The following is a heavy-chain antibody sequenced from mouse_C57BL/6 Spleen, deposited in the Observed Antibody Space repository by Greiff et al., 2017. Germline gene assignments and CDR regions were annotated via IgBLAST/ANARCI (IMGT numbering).Heavy chain of an antibody. Sequence: QVQLQQPGAELVKPGASVKMSCKASGYTFTSYWITWVKQRPGQGLEWIGDIFPGSGSTNYNEKFKSKVTLTVDTSSSTAYMQLSSLTSEDSAVYYCAREDHYEGYFDYWGQGTTLTVSS. D-gene: IGHD2-4*01. V-gene: IGHV1-55*01. J-gene: IGHJ2*01. CDR2: IFPGSGST. CDR3: AREDHYEGYFDY. CDR1: GYTFTSYW.